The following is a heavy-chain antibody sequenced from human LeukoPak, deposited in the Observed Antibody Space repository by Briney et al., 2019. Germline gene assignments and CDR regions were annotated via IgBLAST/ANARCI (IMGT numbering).Heavy chain of an antibody. V-gene: IGHV3-11*01. J-gene: IGHJ3*02. CDR3: ARCAPGNLVPAAPWVNAFDI. CDR2: ISSSGSTI. CDR1: GFTFSDYY. Sequence: GGSLRLSCAASGFTFSDYYMSWIRQAPGKGLEWVSYISSSGSTIYYADSVKGRFTISRDNAKNSLYLQMNSLRAEDTAVYYCARCAPGNLVPAAPWVNAFDIWGQGTMVTVSS. D-gene: IGHD2-2*01.